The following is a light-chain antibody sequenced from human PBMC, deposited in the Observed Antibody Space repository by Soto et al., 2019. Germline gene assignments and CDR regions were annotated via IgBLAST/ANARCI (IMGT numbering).Light chain of an antibody. CDR2: GNT. CDR3: QSYDGSLSGYV. Sequence: QSALTQPPSVSGAPGQRVTISCTGSSSNIGAAYDVHWYQHLPGTAPKLLIYGNTNRPSGVPDRFSGSKSGTSASLAITGLQTEDEADYYCQSYDGSLSGYVFGTGTKLTVL. V-gene: IGLV1-40*01. J-gene: IGLJ1*01. CDR1: SSNIGAAYD.